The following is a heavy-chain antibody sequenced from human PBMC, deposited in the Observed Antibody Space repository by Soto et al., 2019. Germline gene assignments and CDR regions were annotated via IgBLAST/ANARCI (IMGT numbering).Heavy chain of an antibody. CDR1: GFSLSNARMG. CDR2: IFSNDEK. D-gene: IGHD3-3*01. V-gene: IGHV2-26*01. J-gene: IGHJ6*03. CDR3: ARLPECDFWSGAYYMDV. Sequence: QVTLKESGPVLVKPTETLTLTCTVSGFSLSNARMGVSWIRQPPGKALEWLAHIFSNDEKSYSTSLKSSLTSSKDTSKSQVVLTMTNMDPVDTATYYCARLPECDFWSGAYYMDVWGKGTTVTVSS.